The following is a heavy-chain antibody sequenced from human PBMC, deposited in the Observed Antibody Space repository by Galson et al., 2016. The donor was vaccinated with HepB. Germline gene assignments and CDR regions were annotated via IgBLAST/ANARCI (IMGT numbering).Heavy chain of an antibody. D-gene: IGHD6-6*01. CDR1: GFTFSSYA. V-gene: IGHV3-23*01. J-gene: IGHJ6*02. CDR3: AKSIVAAPPNRSYYYYGRGV. Sequence: SLRLSCAASGFTFSSYAMNWVRQAPGKGLEWVSSIRGSGGSTDYADSVKGRFTISRDNSENTLSLQMNSLRAEDTAVYYCAKSIVAAPPNRSYYYYGRGVWGQGTTVTVSS. CDR2: IRGSGGST.